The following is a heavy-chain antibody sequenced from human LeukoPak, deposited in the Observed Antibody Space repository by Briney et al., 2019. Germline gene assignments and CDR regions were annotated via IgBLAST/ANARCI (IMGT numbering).Heavy chain of an antibody. J-gene: IGHJ3*02. CDR1: GGSINSYY. Sequence: SETLSLTCTVSGGSINSYYWTWLRQPPGKGLEWIGYMDNSGSTNYNPSLKSRVTISADTSKNQFSLRLSSVTAADTAVYYCATWITVIYAFDIWGQGTMVTVSS. V-gene: IGHV4-59*01. CDR2: MDNSGST. CDR3: ATWITVIYAFDI. D-gene: IGHD3-22*01.